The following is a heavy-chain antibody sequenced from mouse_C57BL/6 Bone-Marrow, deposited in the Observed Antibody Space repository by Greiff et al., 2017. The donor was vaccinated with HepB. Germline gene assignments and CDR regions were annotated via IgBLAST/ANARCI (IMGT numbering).Heavy chain of an antibody. CDR3: ARDQTVRLYFDY. Sequence: EVKVVESGGGLVKPGGSLKLSCAASGFTFSSYAMSWVRQTPEKRLEWVATISDGGSYTYYPDNVKGRFTISRDNAKNNLYLQMSHLKSEDTAMYYCARDQTVRLYFDYWGQGTTLTVSS. J-gene: IGHJ2*01. V-gene: IGHV5-4*01. CDR2: ISDGGSYT. D-gene: IGHD1-1*01. CDR1: GFTFSSYA.